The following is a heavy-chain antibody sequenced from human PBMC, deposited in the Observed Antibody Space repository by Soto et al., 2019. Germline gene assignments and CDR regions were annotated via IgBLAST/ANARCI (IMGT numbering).Heavy chain of an antibody. D-gene: IGHD1-7*01. CDR1: CGCVSSSSW. CDR3: TTSHAGELNN. J-gene: IGHJ4*02. Sequence: QVQLQESGLGLVKPSGTLSLTCAVSCGCVSSSSWWTWVRQSPGKGLEWIGEIFESEATNYNPTLKSRLTMSVDKSKNQFSLNLSSLTAADTAVYFCTTSHAGELNNWGQGTLVTVSS. V-gene: IGHV4-4*02. CDR2: IFESEAT.